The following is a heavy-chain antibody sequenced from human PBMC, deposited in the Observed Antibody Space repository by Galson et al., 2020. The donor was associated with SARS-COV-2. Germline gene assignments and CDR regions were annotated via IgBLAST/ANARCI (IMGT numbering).Heavy chain of an antibody. D-gene: IGHD3-10*01. CDR3: ARSGSGSYYYGMDV. J-gene: IGHJ6*02. CDR1: GFTFSSYG. Sequence: GESLKISCAASGFTFSSYGMHWVRQAPGKGLEWVAVISYDGSNKYYADSVKVRFTISRDNSKNTLYLQMNSLRAEDTAVYYCARSGSGSYYYGMDVWGQGTTVTVSS. CDR2: ISYDGSNK. V-gene: IGHV3-30*03.